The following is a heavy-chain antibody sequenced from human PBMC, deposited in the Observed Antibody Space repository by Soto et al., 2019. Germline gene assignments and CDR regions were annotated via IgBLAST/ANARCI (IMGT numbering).Heavy chain of an antibody. D-gene: IGHD4-17*01. CDR2: IYHSGST. CDR1: GGSISSSNW. J-gene: IGHJ5*02. Sequence: QVQLQESGPGLVKPSGTLSLTCAVSGGSISSSNWWRWVRQPPGKGLEWIGEIYHSGSTNYNPSLKSRVTISVDKAKNQFSLKLSSVTAADTAVYYCARDTVRGVKTTGWVDPWGRGTLVTVAS. CDR3: ARDTVRGVKTTGWVDP. V-gene: IGHV4-4*02.